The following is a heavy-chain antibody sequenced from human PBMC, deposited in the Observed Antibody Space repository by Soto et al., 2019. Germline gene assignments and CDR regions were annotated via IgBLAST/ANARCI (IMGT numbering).Heavy chain of an antibody. CDR2: VYIGGNT. CDR3: AGSVGGGFDY. V-gene: IGHV3-66*01. D-gene: IGHD3-16*01. J-gene: IGHJ4*02. CDR1: GFTVSSNY. Sequence: EVQLVESGGGLVQPGGSLRLSCAASGFTVSSNYMSWVRQAPGKGLEWVSVVYIGGNTYYAESVEDRFTISRDNFRNMLYLQTNSLGAEETAFYFCAGSVGGGFDYWCQGTLVTVSS.